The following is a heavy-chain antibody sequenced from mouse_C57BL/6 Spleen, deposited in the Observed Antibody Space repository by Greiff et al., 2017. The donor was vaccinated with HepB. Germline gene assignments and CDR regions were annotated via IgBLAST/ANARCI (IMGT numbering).Heavy chain of an antibody. Sequence: VKLMESGPGLVQPSQSLSITCTVSGFSLTSYGVHWVRQSPGKGLEWLGVIWRGGSTDYNAAFMSRLSITKDNSKSQVFFKMNSLQADDTAIYYCAKNLITGDAMDYWGQGTSVTVSS. J-gene: IGHJ4*01. V-gene: IGHV2-5*01. CDR1: GFSLTSYG. CDR2: IWRGGST. CDR3: AKNLITGDAMDY. D-gene: IGHD1-2*01.